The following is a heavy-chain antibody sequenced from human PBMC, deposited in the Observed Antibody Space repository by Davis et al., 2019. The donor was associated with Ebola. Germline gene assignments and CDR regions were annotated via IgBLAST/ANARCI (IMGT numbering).Heavy chain of an antibody. D-gene: IGHD6-6*01. V-gene: IGHV3-53*01. CDR3: ARYLTSSSLDV. CDR2: IYNGGTT. CDR1: GFTVSSNY. J-gene: IGHJ6*02. Sequence: GGSLRLSCAASGFTVSSNYMSWVRQAPGKGLEWVSVIYNGGTTYYADSVKGRFTVSRDNSKNTLYLQMNSLRAEETAVYYCARYLTSSSLDVWGPGTTVTVSS.